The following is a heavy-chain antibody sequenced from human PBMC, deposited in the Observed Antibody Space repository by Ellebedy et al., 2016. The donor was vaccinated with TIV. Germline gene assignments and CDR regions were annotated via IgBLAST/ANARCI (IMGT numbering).Heavy chain of an antibody. V-gene: IGHV1-69*04. J-gene: IGHJ4*02. CDR1: GGTFSSYA. CDR3: ARVHGDYGGGPADY. CDR2: IIPILGIA. D-gene: IGHD4-17*01. Sequence: ASVKVSCKASGGTFSSYAISWVRQAPGQGLEWMGRIIPILGIANYAQKFQGRVTITADKSTSTAYMELSSLRSEDTAVYYCARVHGDYGGGPADYWGQGALVTVSS.